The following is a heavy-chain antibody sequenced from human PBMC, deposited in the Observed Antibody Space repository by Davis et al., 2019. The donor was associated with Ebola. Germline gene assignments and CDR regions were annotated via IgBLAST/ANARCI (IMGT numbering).Heavy chain of an antibody. J-gene: IGHJ4*02. V-gene: IGHV3-33*08. CDR2: IWYDGSNK. Sequence: GESLKISCAASGFTFSSYSMNWVRQAPGKGLEWVAFIWYDGSNKYHADSVKGRFTISRDNSKNALYLQMNSLRAEDTAVYYCARGISAWGQGTLVTVSS. CDR1: GFTFSSYS. CDR3: ARGISA.